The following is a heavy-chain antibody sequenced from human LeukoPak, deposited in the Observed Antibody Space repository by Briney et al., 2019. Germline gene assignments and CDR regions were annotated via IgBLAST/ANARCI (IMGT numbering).Heavy chain of an antibody. J-gene: IGHJ6*03. CDR1: GFTFSSYA. D-gene: IGHD3-3*02. Sequence: GGSLRLSCAASGFTFSSYAMSWVRQAPGKGLEWVSAISGSGGSTYYADSVKGRSTISRDNSKNTVYLQMNSLRAEDTAVYYCAALKYYSYYMDVWGKGTSVTVSS. CDR3: AALKYYSYYMDV. CDR2: ISGSGGST. V-gene: IGHV3-23*01.